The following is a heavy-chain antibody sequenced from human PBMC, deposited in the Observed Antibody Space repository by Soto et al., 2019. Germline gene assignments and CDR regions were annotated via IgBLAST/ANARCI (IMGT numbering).Heavy chain of an antibody. CDR1: GLTFSAFS. V-gene: IGHV3-23*01. Sequence: EVQMLASGGGVVQPGGSLRLSCAVSGLTFSAFSMSWVRQAPGKGLEWVSIVSGNSFTIEYADSVKGRFTISRDNSKNILYLQMNKLRAEDTAVYNCATGLGNPSYFAYWGQGTQVTVSS. D-gene: IGHD3-16*01. CDR2: VSGNSFTI. J-gene: IGHJ4*02. CDR3: ATGLGNPSYFAY.